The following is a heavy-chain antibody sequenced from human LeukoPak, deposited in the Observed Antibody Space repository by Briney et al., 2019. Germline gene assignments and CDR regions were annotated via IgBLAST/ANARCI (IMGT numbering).Heavy chain of an antibody. CDR1: GGSISNYY. CDR2: IYTSGST. D-gene: IGHD4-17*01. V-gene: IGHV4-4*07. Sequence: SETLSLTCTVSGGSISNYYWSWVRQPAGKGLEWIGRIYTSGSTNYNPSLKSRVTISVDTSKKQFSLRLSSVTAADTAVYYCARVGYPTQRRVLSAVTIPTAGAFDVWGQGTLVTVSS. J-gene: IGHJ3*01. CDR3: ARVGYPTQRRVLSAVTIPTAGAFDV.